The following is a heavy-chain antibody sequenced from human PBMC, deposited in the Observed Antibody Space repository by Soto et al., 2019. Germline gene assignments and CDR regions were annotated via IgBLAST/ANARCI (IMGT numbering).Heavy chain of an antibody. D-gene: IGHD3-9*01. Sequence: QVQLVQSGAEVKKPESSVKVSCKASGGTFSNFAISWVRQAPGRGLEWMGGIVPIIGTATYAQKFQGRVTITADESTSTGYMELSSLTSEDMAVYYCARSLLRNFDWLFQFYYFGMDVWGQGTTVTVSS. V-gene: IGHV1-69*01. CDR3: ARSLLRNFDWLFQFYYFGMDV. CDR2: IVPIIGTA. J-gene: IGHJ6*02. CDR1: GGTFSNFA.